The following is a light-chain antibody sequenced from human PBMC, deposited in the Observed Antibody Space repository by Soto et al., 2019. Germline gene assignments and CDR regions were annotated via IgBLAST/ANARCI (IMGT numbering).Light chain of an antibody. J-gene: IGLJ3*02. CDR3: CSYAGTATWV. Sequence: QSALTQPASVSGSPGQSITISCTGTSNDIGNSNLVSWYQQRPGKAPKLMIFEVTKRPSGVSSRFSASKSGNTASLTISGVRAEDEADYYCCSYAGTATWVFGGGTQLTVL. CDR2: EVT. V-gene: IGLV2-23*02. CDR1: SNDIGNSNL.